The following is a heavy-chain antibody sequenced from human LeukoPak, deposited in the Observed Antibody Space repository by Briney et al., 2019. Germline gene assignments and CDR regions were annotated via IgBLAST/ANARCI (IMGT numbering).Heavy chain of an antibody. CDR1: GFTFSSYE. V-gene: IGHV3-21*01. CDR3: ARGPVAVAGTIGAFDI. CDR2: ISSSSSYI. J-gene: IGHJ3*02. Sequence: KPGGSLRLSCAASGFTFSSYEMNWVRQAPGKGLEWVSSISSSSSYIYYADSVKGRFTISRDNAKNSLYLQMNSLRAEDTAVYYCARGPVAVAGTIGAFDIWGQGTMVTVSS. D-gene: IGHD6-19*01.